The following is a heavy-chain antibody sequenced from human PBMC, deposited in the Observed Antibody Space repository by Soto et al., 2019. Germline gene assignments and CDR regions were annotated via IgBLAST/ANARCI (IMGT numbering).Heavy chain of an antibody. CDR3: AREDDYGYRYINYGLDV. V-gene: IGHV3-30-3*01. D-gene: IGHD4-17*01. CDR2: ISFDGTKK. Sequence: GGSLRLSCGVSGFTFINYAMHWVRQAPGKGLEWVAVISFDGTKKCYSDSVKGRFTISRDNLKNTLYLQMNNLRVEDAALYFCAREDDYGYRYINYGLDVWGQGTTVTVSS. J-gene: IGHJ6*02. CDR1: GFTFINYA.